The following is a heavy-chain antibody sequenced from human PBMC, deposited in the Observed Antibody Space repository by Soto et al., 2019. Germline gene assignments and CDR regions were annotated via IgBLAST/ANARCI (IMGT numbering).Heavy chain of an antibody. D-gene: IGHD3-22*01. Sequence: SETLSLTCTVSGGSIISSSYYWGWIRQPPGKGLEWIGNVYYGGSTYYNPSLKSRVTISVETSKIQFSLKLSSVTAADTALYYCAGGDYYHSSGYYFYYYTVDVWGQGTTVT. CDR3: AGGDYYHSSGYYFYYYTVDV. V-gene: IGHV4-39*01. CDR1: GGSIISSSYY. J-gene: IGHJ6*02. CDR2: VYYGGST.